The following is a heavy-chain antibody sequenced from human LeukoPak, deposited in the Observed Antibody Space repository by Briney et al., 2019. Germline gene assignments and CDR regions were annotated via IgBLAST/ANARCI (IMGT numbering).Heavy chain of an antibody. CDR2: ISSSGSTI. D-gene: IGHD6-19*01. Sequence: GGSLRLSCAASGLTFSSYEMNWVRQAPGKGLEWVSYISSSGSTIYYADSVKGRFTISRDNAKNSLYLQMNSLRAEDTVVYYCARVRYSSGWASGGAFDYWGQGTLVTVSS. J-gene: IGHJ4*02. V-gene: IGHV3-48*03. CDR3: ARVRYSSGWASGGAFDY. CDR1: GLTFSSYE.